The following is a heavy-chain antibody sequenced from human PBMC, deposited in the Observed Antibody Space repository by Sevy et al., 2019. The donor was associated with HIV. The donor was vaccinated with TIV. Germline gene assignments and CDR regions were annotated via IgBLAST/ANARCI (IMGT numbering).Heavy chain of an antibody. CDR2: INGGGGST. CDR1: GFTFSNYA. J-gene: IGHJ4*02. D-gene: IGHD6-19*01. CDR3: AKDIMVRGYSSDLHY. V-gene: IGHV3-23*01. Sequence: GGSLRLSCAASGFTFSNYAMNWVRQAPGKGLEWVSTINGGGGSTYYADSVRGRFIISRDNSKNTLFLQMNSLRAEDTAVYYCAKDIMVRGYSSDLHYWGQGTLVTVSS.